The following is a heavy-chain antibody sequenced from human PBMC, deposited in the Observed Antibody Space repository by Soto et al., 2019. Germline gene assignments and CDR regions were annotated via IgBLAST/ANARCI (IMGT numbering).Heavy chain of an antibody. CDR3: ATRAADYDFWSGYYSYCYYMDV. CDR2: IYYSGST. D-gene: IGHD3-3*01. Sequence: SETLSLTCTVSCGSISSYYWSWIRQPPGKGLEWIGYIYYSGSTNYNPSLKSRVTISVDTSKNQFSLKLSSVTAADTAVYYCATRAADYDFWSGYYSYCYYMDVWGKGTTVTVS. CDR1: CGSISSYY. V-gene: IGHV4-59*08. J-gene: IGHJ6*03.